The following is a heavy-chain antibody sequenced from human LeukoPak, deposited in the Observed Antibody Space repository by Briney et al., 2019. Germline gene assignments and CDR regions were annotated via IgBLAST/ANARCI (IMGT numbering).Heavy chain of an antibody. CDR3: ASGGSYNY. V-gene: IGHV3-7*01. D-gene: IGHD1-26*01. J-gene: IGHJ4*02. CDR2: IKQDGSEK. CDR1: GFTFSSYS. Sequence: GGSLRLSCAASGFTFSSYSMNWVRQAPGKGLEWVANIKQDGSEKYYVDSVKGRFTTSRDNAKNSLYLQMNSLRAEDTAVYYCASGGSYNYWGQGTLVTVSS.